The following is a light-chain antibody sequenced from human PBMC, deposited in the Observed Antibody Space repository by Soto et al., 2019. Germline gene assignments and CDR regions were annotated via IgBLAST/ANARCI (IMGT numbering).Light chain of an antibody. CDR3: QSYDSSLSEYV. CDR2: GNY. Sequence: QSVLTQPPSVSGAPGQRVTISCTGSSSNIGATYDVHWYQHLPGTAPKLLIYGNYNRPSGAPDRFSGSKSGASASLAITGLQAEDEADYYCQSYDSSLSEYVFGTGTKVTV. V-gene: IGLV1-40*01. CDR1: SSNIGATYD. J-gene: IGLJ1*01.